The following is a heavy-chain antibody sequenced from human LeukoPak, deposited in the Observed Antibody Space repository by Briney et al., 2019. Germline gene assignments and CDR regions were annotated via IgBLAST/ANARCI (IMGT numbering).Heavy chain of an antibody. V-gene: IGHV1-18*01. J-gene: IGHJ3*02. CDR2: ISAYNGNT. CDR3: ARDRSYTGDAFDI. CDR1: GYTFTSYG. Sequence: ASVKVSCKAPGYTFTSYGITWVRQAPGQGLEWMGWISAYNGNTNYAQKLQGRVTMTTDTSTSTAYMELRNLRSDDTAVYYCARDRSYTGDAFDIWGQGTMVTVSS. D-gene: IGHD1-26*01.